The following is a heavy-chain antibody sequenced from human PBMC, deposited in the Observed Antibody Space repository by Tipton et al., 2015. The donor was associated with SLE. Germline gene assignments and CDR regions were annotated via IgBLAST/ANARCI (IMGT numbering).Heavy chain of an antibody. V-gene: IGHV4-59*11. J-gene: IGHJ4*02. Sequence: TLSLTCTVSGGSISSHYWSWIRQPPGKGLEWIGYIYYSGSTNYNPSLKSRVTISVDTSKNQFSLKLSSVTAADTAVYYCARLETGTTSNSDYWGQGTLVTVSS. CDR1: GGSISSHY. CDR2: IYYSGST. CDR3: ARLETGTTSNSDY. D-gene: IGHD1-1*01.